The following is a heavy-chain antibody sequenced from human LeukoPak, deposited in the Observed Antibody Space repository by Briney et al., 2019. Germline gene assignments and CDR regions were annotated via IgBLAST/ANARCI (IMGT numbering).Heavy chain of an antibody. J-gene: IGHJ4*02. CDR3: GRSLDY. CDR1: GFTFSNFW. Sequence: PGGSLRLSCAASGFTFSNFWMHWVRQVPGKGLVWVSRINRDGSSTGSADSVKGRFTISRDNAKNTLYLQMNSLRAEDTAMYYCGRSLDYWGQGTLVTVSS. V-gene: IGHV3-74*01. CDR2: INRDGSST.